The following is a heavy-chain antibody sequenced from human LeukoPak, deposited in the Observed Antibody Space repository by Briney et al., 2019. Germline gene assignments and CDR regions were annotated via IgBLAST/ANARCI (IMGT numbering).Heavy chain of an antibody. CDR1: GGTFSSYA. Sequence: SVKVSCKASGGTFSSYAISWVRQAPGQGLEWMGGIIPIFGTANYAQKFQGRVTITADESTSTAYMELSSLRSDDTAVYYCATSTGLSGSYGDYWGQGTLVTVSS. D-gene: IGHD1-26*01. CDR2: IIPIFGTA. CDR3: ATSTGLSGSYGDY. V-gene: IGHV1-69*13. J-gene: IGHJ4*02.